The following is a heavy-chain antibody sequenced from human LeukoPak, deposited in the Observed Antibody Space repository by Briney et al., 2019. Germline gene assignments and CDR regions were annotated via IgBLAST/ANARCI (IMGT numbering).Heavy chain of an antibody. CDR3: ARNQKGASDGFDI. CDR1: GFTLSDYW. J-gene: IGHJ3*02. Sequence: PGGSLRLSCVASGFTLSDYWMSWVRQAPVKGLEWVANINQDGSDKYYVDSAKGRFTISRDNAKNSLYLQMNSLRAEDTAVYYCARNQKGASDGFDIWGQGTRVTVSS. CDR2: INQDGSDK. V-gene: IGHV3-7*01.